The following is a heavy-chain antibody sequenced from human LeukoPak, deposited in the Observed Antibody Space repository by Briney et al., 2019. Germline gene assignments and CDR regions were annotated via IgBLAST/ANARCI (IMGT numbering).Heavy chain of an antibody. V-gene: IGHV1-69*13. CDR1: GGTFISYA. D-gene: IGHD6-19*01. J-gene: IGHJ5*02. CDR3: AIEYSGGQGWFDP. Sequence: ASVKVSCKASGGTFISYAISWVRQAPGQGLEWMGGIIPIFGTANYAQKFQGGVTITADESTSTAYMELSSLRSEDTAVYYCAIEYSGGQGWFDPWGQGALVTVSS. CDR2: IIPIFGTA.